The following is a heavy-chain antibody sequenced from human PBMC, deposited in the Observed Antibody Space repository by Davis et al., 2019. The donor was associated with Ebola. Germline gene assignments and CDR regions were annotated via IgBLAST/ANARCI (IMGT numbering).Heavy chain of an antibody. CDR3: ARALPRYCSSTSCQRGGWFDP. CDR2: INHSGST. J-gene: IGHJ5*02. D-gene: IGHD2-2*01. V-gene: IGHV4-39*07. Sequence: GSLRLSCTVSGASISSSIYYWGWIRQPPGKGLEWIGEINHSGSTNYNPSLKSRVTISVDTSKNQFSLKLSSVTAADTAVYYCARALPRYCSSTSCQRGGWFDPWGQGTLVTVSS. CDR1: GASISSSIYY.